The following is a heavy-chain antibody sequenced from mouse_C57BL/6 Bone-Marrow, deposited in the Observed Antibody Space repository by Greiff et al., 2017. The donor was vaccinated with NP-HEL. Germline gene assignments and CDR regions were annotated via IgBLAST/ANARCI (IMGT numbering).Heavy chain of an antibody. D-gene: IGHD2-3*01. V-gene: IGHV5-12*01. J-gene: IGHJ4*01. Sequence: EVKLVESGGGLVQPGGSLKLSCAASGFTFSDYYMYWVRQTPEKRLEWVAYISNGGGSTYYPDTVKGRFTISRDNAKNTLYLQMSRLKSEDTAMYYCARQRSCDGYFYAMDYWGQGTSVTVSS. CDR1: GFTFSDYY. CDR2: ISNGGGST. CDR3: ARQRSCDGYFYAMDY.